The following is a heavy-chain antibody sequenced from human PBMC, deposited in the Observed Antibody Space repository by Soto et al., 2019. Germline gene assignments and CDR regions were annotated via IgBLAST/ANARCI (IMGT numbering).Heavy chain of an antibody. V-gene: IGHV4-30-4*01. CDR1: GGSISSGDYY. D-gene: IGHD5-18*01. CDR2: IYYSGNT. CDR3: ARAAAYTAGDFDY. Sequence: QMQLQESGPGLVKPSQTLSLTCTVSGGSISSGDYYWSWIRQPPGKGLERIGYIYYSGNTHYNPSRTNPRTISVDTANNQFSLKLSSMTAADTGVYYCARAAAYTAGDFDYWGQGTLVTVS. J-gene: IGHJ4*02.